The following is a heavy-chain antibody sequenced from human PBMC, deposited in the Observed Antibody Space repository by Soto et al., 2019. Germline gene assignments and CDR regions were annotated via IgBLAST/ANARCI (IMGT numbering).Heavy chain of an antibody. J-gene: IGHJ3*02. CDR3: ARAHYHDSSRPIVHAFDI. V-gene: IGHV3-30-3*01. Sequence: QVQLVESGGGVVQPGRSLRLSCAASEFTFSDYAMQWVRQAPGNGLEWVAVISDDGDKVFYADSMKDRLTISRDHCKSTLFLQLTSLAPEHTALYYCARAHYHDSSRPIVHAFDIWGQGTLVTVSS. D-gene: IGHD3-22*01. CDR2: ISDDGDKV. CDR1: EFTFSDYA.